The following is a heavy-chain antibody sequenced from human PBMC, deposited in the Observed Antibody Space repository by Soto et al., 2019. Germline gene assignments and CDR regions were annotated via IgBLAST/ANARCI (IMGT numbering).Heavy chain of an antibody. V-gene: IGHV4-4*02. Sequence: PSETLSLTCAVSGGSISSSNWWSWVRQPPGKGLEWIGEIYHSGSTNYNPSLKSRVTISVDKSKNQFSLKLSSVTAADTAVYYCARKGANYYDSSGYWPHFDYWGQGTLVTVSS. CDR2: IYHSGST. CDR3: ARKGANYYDSSGYWPHFDY. D-gene: IGHD3-22*01. CDR1: GGSISSSNW. J-gene: IGHJ4*02.